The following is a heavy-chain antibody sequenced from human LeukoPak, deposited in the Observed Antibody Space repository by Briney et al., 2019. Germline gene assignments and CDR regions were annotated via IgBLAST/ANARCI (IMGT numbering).Heavy chain of an antibody. CDR2: ISYDGSNK. V-gene: IGHV3-30*01. CDR1: GFTFSSYA. J-gene: IGHJ4*02. Sequence: GGSLRPSCAASGFTFSSYAMHWVRQAPGKGLEWVAVISYDGSNKYYADSVKGRFAISRDNSKNTLYLQMNSLRAEDTAVYYCARGGAAACFDYWGQGTLVTVSS. CDR3: ARGGAAACFDY. D-gene: IGHD6-13*01.